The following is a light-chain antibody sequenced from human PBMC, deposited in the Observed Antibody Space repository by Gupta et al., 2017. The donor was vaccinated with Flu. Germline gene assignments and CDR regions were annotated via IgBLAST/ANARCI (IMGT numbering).Light chain of an antibody. CDR2: AAS. V-gene: IGKV1-16*01. Sequence: DIQMTQSPSSLSAFVGDRVTITCRASQGITNSLVWFQQKPGKAPKSLIFAASTLHSGVPSRFSGGGSGRVFTLTISSLQPEDFATYYCQQYDDNPHTFGQGTKLEIK. CDR1: QGITNS. J-gene: IGKJ2*01. CDR3: QQYDDNPHT.